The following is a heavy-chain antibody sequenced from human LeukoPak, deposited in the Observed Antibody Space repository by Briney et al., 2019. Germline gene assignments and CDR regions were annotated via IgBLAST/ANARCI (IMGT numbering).Heavy chain of an antibody. CDR2: ISGSGETI. Sequence: GSLRLSCAASGFTFSSYAMSWVRQAPGKGLEWVSGISGSGETINYADSVKGRFTISRDNSKNTLFLQLNSLRVDDTAVYYCAKARRVWYGNYWGQGTLVTVSS. CDR3: AKARRVWYGNY. V-gene: IGHV3-23*01. J-gene: IGHJ4*02. CDR1: GFTFSSYA. D-gene: IGHD6-19*01.